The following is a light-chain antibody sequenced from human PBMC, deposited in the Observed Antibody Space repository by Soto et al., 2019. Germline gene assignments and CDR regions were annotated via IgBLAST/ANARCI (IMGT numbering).Light chain of an antibody. CDR2: DVS. V-gene: IGLV2-14*03. J-gene: IGLJ1*01. Sequence: QSALTQPASVSGSPGQSIAISCTGTSFDVGAYNYVSWYQQHPGKVPKLIIYDVSSRPSGVSSRFSGSKSGNTASLTISGLQAEDEADDYCCSYTTRYLYVFGSGTKLTV. CDR1: SFDVGAYNY. CDR3: CSYTTRYLYV.